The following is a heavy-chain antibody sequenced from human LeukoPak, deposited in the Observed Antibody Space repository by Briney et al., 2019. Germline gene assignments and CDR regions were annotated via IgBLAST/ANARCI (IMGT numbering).Heavy chain of an antibody. CDR1: GFTFSSYA. Sequence: GGSLSLSCAASGFTFSSYAMSWVRQAPGKGLEWVSAISGSGGSTYYADSVKGRFTISRDNSKNSLYLQMTSLRAEDTAVYYCASSWGSAIDFWGQGTLVTVSS. V-gene: IGHV3-23*01. D-gene: IGHD3-16*01. CDR3: ASSWGSAIDF. J-gene: IGHJ4*02. CDR2: ISGSGGST.